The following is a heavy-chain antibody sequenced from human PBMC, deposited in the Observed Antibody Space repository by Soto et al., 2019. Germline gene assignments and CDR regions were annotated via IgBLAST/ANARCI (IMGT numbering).Heavy chain of an antibody. J-gene: IGHJ3*02. CDR2: ISGSGGST. V-gene: IGHV3-23*01. CDR3: AKDALVCSGGSCYKVPAFDI. Sequence: PGGSLRLSCAASGFTFSSYAMSWVRQAPGKGLEWVSAISGSGGSTYYADSVKGRFTISRDNSKNTLYLQMNSLRAEDTAVYYCAKDALVCSGGSCYKVPAFDIWGQGTMVTVSS. CDR1: GFTFSSYA. D-gene: IGHD2-15*01.